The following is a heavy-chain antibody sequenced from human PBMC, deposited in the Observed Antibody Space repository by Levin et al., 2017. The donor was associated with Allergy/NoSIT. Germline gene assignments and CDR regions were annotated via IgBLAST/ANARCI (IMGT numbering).Heavy chain of an antibody. D-gene: IGHD4-17*01. V-gene: IGHV1-18*01. CDR2: IGTNNGHT. Sequence: GESLKISCKASGYTFSNYGFSWVRQAPGQGLEWMGWIGTNNGHTDYTQKFRGRVTMTTDMSTSTVYMELRSLQSDDTAVYYCARDRLNRVTTLIFDYWGQGTLITVSS. CDR1: GYTFSNYG. J-gene: IGHJ4*02. CDR3: ARDRLNRVTTLIFDY.